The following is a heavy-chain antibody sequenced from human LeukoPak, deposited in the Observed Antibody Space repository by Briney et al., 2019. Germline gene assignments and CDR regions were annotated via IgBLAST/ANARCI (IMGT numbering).Heavy chain of an antibody. CDR3: ARGMVRAPKHAFDI. Sequence: SQTLSLTCTVSGGSISSGSYYWSWIRQPPGKGLEWIGYIYYSGSTNYNPSLKSRVTISVDTSKNQFSLKLSSVTAADTAVYYCARGMVRAPKHAFDIWGQGTMVTVSS. J-gene: IGHJ3*02. V-gene: IGHV4-61*01. CDR2: IYYSGST. CDR1: GGSISSGSYY. D-gene: IGHD3-10*01.